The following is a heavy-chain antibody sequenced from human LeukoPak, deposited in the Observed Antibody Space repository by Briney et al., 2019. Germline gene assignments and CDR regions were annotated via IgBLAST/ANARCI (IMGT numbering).Heavy chain of an antibody. CDR3: ARVFWALTGIVGAPNWFDP. V-gene: IGHV4-39*07. CDR2: IYYSGST. Sequence: SGTLSLTCTVSGGSISSSSYYWGWIRQPPGKGLEWIGSIYYSGSTYYNPSLKSRVTISVDTSKNQFSLKLSSVTAADTAVYYCARVFWALTGIVGAPNWFDPWGQGTLVTVSS. J-gene: IGHJ5*02. D-gene: IGHD1-26*01. CDR1: GGSISSSSYY.